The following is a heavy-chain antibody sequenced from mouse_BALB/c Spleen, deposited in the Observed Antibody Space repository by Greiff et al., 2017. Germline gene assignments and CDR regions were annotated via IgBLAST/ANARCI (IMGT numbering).Heavy chain of an antibody. CDR1: GFTFSSFG. CDR2: ISSGSSTI. Sequence: EVKLVESGGGLVQPGGSRKLSCAASGFTFSSFGMHWVRQAPEKGLEWVAYISSGSSTIYYADTVKGRFTISRDNPKNTLFLQLTSLRSEDTAMYYCAINWGFDYWGQGTTLTVSS. V-gene: IGHV5-17*02. J-gene: IGHJ2*01. D-gene: IGHD4-1*02. CDR3: AINWGFDY.